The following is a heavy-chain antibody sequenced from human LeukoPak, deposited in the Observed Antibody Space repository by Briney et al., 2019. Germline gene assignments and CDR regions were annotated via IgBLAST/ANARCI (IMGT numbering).Heavy chain of an antibody. J-gene: IGHJ3*02. CDR2: ISAYNGNT. V-gene: IGHV1-18*04. CDR3: ARDIYNPDWFISAADAFDI. CDR1: GYTFTGYY. Sequence: ASVKVSCKASGYTFTGYYMHWVRQAPGQGLEWMGWISAYNGNTNYAQKLQGRVTMTTDTSTSTAYMELRSLRSDDTAVYYCARDIYNPDWFISAADAFDIWGQGTMVTVSS. D-gene: IGHD3-9*01.